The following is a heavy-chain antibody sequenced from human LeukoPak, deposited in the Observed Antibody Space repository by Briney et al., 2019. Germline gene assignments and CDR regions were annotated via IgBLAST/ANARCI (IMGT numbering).Heavy chain of an antibody. CDR2: IWYDGSNK. J-gene: IGHJ4*02. D-gene: IGHD3-10*01. V-gene: IGHV3-33*01. Sequence: PGRSLRLSCAASGFTFSSYGMHWVRQAPGKGLEWVAVIWYDGSNKYYADSVKDRFTISRDNSKNTLYLQMNSLRVEDTAVYYCAGSWFYRDYFEYWGQGTLVTVSS. CDR1: GFTFSSYG. CDR3: AGSWFYRDYFEY.